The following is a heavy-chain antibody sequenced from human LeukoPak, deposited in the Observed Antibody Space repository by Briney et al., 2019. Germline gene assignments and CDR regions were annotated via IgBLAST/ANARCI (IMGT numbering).Heavy chain of an antibody. J-gene: IGHJ4*02. CDR3: ATSDDSSGSD. CDR1: GFTFGDYG. Sequence: GGSLRLSCAASGFTFGDYGMSWVRQAPGKGLEWVSGINWNGGSIGYGDSVKGRFTISRDNAKNSLYLQMNSLRAEDTALYYCATSDDSSGSDWGQGTLVTVSS. V-gene: IGHV3-20*04. D-gene: IGHD3-22*01. CDR2: INWNGGSI.